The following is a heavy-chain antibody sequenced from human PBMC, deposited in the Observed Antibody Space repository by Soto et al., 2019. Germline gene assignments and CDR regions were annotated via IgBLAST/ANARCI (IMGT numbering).Heavy chain of an antibody. CDR2: IYPGDSDS. J-gene: IGHJ3*01. V-gene: IGHV5-51*01. CDR3: PSQGFDYVHEISLTLAADL. Sequence: PGESLKISCQGSGYSFTNYWIAWVRQMPGKGLEWMGIIYPGDSDSRYSPSFQGQVTMSADKSISTAYLQWNSLRASDTAIYFCPSQGFDYVHEISLTLAADLWCLEKMVSVSS. D-gene: IGHD3-16*01. CDR1: GYSFTNYW.